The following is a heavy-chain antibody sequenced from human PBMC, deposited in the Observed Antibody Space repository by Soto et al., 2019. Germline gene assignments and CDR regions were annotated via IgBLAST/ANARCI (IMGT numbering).Heavy chain of an antibody. CDR1: GGSISSSSYY. CDR3: ARRRPSGPGYDILTGYYFYFDY. Sequence: SESLSLTCTVSGGSISSSSYYWGWIRQPPGKGLEWIGSIYYSGSTYYNPSLKSRVTISVDTSKNQFSLKLSSVTAADTAVYYCARRRPSGPGYDILTGYYFYFDYWGQGTLVTVSS. D-gene: IGHD3-9*01. CDR2: IYYSGST. V-gene: IGHV4-39*01. J-gene: IGHJ4*02.